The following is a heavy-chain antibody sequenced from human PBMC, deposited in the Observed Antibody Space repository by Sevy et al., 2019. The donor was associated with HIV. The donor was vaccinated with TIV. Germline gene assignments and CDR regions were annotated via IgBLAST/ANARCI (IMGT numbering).Heavy chain of an antibody. V-gene: IGHV3-21*01. CDR1: GFTFSSYS. CDR3: ASALYAYDSSGYYQSPLGY. Sequence: GGSLRLSCAASGFTFSSYSMNWVRQAPGKGLEWVSSISSSSSYIYYADSVKGRFTTSRDNAKNSLYLQVNSLRAEDTAVYYCASALYAYDSSGYYQSPLGYWGQGTLVTVSS. J-gene: IGHJ4*02. D-gene: IGHD3-22*01. CDR2: ISSSSSYI.